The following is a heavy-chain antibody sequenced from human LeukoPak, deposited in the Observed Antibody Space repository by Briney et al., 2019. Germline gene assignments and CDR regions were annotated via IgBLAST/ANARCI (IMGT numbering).Heavy chain of an antibody. CDR3: ARDRFPHDDAHYGMDV. J-gene: IGHJ6*02. Sequence: GGSLRLSCTASGFTFSNYGMHWVRQAPGKGLEWVAVMWVWNDGSNEYYADSVKGRFTIARDNSKNTLYLQMVSLRAEDTADYYCARDRFPHDDAHYGMDVWGQGTTVAVSS. D-gene: IGHD3-16*01. CDR2: MWVWNDGSNE. V-gene: IGHV3-33*01. CDR1: GFTFSNYG.